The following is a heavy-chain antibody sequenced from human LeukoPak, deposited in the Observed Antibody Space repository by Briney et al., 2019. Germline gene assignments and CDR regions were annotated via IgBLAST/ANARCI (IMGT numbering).Heavy chain of an antibody. CDR1: GFTFSDSY. V-gene: IGHV3-11*04. CDR3: TRDPRHFDS. J-gene: IGHJ5*01. CDR2: ISGSGHDI. D-gene: IGHD6-6*01. Sequence: GGSLRLSCAASGFTFSDSYMTWVRQAPGKGVEWVAYISGSGHDINYSDSVKGRFTISRDNAKSSLYLQMSSLRVEDTAVYYCTRDPRHFDSCGQGTLVTVSS.